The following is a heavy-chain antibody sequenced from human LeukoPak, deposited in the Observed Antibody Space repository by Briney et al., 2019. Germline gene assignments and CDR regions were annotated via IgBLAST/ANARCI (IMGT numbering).Heavy chain of an antibody. CDR3: ARGGLYHLTALDV. CDR2: ISPYTGNT. J-gene: IGHJ6*02. Sequence: ASVKVSCKASDYTFTNYDISWVRQAPGQGLEWMGLISPYTGNTNYAQNLQGRVTMTTDTSTNTAYMEVRSLRFDDTAVFYCARGGLYHLTALDVWGQGTTVTVSS. V-gene: IGHV1-18*01. CDR1: DYTFTNYD. D-gene: IGHD2-21*02.